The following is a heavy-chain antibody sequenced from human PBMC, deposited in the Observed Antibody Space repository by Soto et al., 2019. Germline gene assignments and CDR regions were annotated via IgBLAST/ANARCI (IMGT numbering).Heavy chain of an antibody. CDR2: IYFSGST. D-gene: IGHD3-22*01. V-gene: IGHV4-39*01. CDR1: GGSISNNNYY. Sequence: PSETLSLTCTVSGGSISNNNYYWGWIRQPPGKGLEWIGSIYFSGSTYYNPSLKSRVTMSVDTSKNQVSLKLSSVTAADTAVYYCARPTVSYYYFGMDPWGQGIMVTVSS. CDR3: ARPTVSYYYFGMDP. J-gene: IGHJ5*02.